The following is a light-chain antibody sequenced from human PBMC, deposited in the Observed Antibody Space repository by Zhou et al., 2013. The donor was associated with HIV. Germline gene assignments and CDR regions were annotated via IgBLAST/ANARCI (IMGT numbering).Light chain of an antibody. Sequence: DIQMTQSPSSLSASVGDRVTVTCRASHDISNFLAWYQQKPGKVPKLLIFAASTLQSGVPSRFSGSGSGTHFTLTISTLQPEDFATYYCQQANSFPLTFGGGTKVELK. CDR2: AAS. V-gene: IGKV1-27*01. CDR1: HDISNF. CDR3: QQANSFPLT. J-gene: IGKJ4*01.